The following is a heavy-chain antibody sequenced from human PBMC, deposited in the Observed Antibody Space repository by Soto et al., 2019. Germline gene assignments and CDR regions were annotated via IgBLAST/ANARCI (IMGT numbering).Heavy chain of an antibody. D-gene: IGHD2-15*01. CDR1: GLAFSSYW. V-gene: IGHV3-74*01. CDR2: IKGDGSET. Sequence: GGSLRLSCAASGLAFSSYWMHCVRQAPGKGLVWVSRIKGDGSETNYADSVKGRFTISRDNAKNTLYLQLNSLRAEDTAVYYCIRVRSASGTFDYCGQGTLLTV. CDR3: IRVRSASGTFDY. J-gene: IGHJ4*02.